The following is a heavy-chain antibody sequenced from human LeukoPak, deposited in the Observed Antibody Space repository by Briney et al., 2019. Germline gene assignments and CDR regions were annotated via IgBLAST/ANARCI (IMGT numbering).Heavy chain of an antibody. J-gene: IGHJ6*02. CDR1: GGSVSSGSYY. Sequence: KPSETLSLTCTVSGGSVSSGSYYWSWIRQPPGKGLEWIGYIYYSGSTNYNPSLKSRVTISVDTSKNQFSLKLSSVTAADTAVYYCAREDSSPGHYYYGMDVWGQGTTVTVSS. V-gene: IGHV4-61*01. CDR3: AREDSSPGHYYYGMDV. CDR2: IYYSGST. D-gene: IGHD2-2*01.